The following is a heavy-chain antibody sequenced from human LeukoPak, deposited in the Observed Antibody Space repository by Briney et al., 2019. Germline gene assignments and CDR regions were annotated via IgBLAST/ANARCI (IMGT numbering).Heavy chain of an antibody. J-gene: IGHJ4*02. D-gene: IGHD3-10*01. CDR2: IYTSGST. V-gene: IGHV4-61*02. CDR3: ARNGGFGQYDY. CDR1: GGSISSGSYY. Sequence: SQTLSLTCTVSGGSISSGSYYWSWTRQPAGKGLEWIGRIYTSGSTNYNPSLKSRVTISVDTSKNQFSLKLSSVTAADTAVYYCARNGGFGQYDYWGQGTLVTVSS.